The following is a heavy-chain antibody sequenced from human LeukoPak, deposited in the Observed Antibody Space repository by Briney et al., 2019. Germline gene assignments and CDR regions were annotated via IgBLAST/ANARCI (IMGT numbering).Heavy chain of an antibody. V-gene: IGHV3-23*01. CDR3: TKDYCGKFCSAV. J-gene: IGHJ6*02. CDR1: GFTFRNYG. CDR2: ITNSGGST. D-gene: IGHD3-9*01. Sequence: GGSLRLSCIASGFTFRNYGMSWVRQAPGKGLEWVSTITNSGGSTYYVDSVKGRFTISRDNSKNTLYLQMNSLRAEDTAKYYCTKDYCGKFCSAVWGQGTTVTVSS.